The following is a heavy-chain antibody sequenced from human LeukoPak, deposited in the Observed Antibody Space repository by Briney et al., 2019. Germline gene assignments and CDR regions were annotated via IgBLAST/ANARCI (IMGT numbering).Heavy chain of an antibody. CDR3: ARDYCGGDCYPFDY. D-gene: IGHD2-21*02. CDR2: GNWNGGST. Sequence: GGSLRLSCAVSGFTFDDYGVSWVRQAPGKGLEWVSGGNWNGGSTGYADSVKGRFTISRDNAKKSVYLKMNSLRDEDTALYYCARDYCGGDCYPFDYWGQGTLVTVSS. CDR1: GFTFDDYG. V-gene: IGHV3-20*04. J-gene: IGHJ4*02.